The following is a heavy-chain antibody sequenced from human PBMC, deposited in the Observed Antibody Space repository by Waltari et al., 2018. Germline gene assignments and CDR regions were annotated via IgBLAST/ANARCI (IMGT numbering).Heavy chain of an antibody. V-gene: IGHV4-59*01. CDR2: IYYSGST. J-gene: IGHJ3*02. CDR1: GGSISSYY. Sequence: QVQLQESGPGLVKPSETLSLTCTVSGGSISSYYWSWTRQPPGKGLEWIGYIYYSGSTNYNPSLKSRVTISVDTSKNQFSLKLSSVTAADTAVYYCARGVGYSGYDFLSLDAFDIWGQGTMVTVSS. CDR3: ARGVGYSGYDFLSLDAFDI. D-gene: IGHD5-12*01.